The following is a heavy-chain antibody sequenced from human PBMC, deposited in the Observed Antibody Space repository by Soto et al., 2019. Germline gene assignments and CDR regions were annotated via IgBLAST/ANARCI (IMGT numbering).Heavy chain of an antibody. V-gene: IGHV1-69*02. J-gene: IGHJ6*02. D-gene: IGHD2-2*01. CDR2: IIPILGIA. CDR3: ARAHCSSTSCLLSYYFYGMDV. CDR1: GGTFSSYT. Sequence: QVQLVQSGAEVKKPGSSVKVSCKASGGTFSSYTISWVRQAPGQGLEWMGRIIPILGIANYAQKFQGRVTITADKSTSTAYMELSSLRSEDTAVYYCARAHCSSTSCLLSYYFYGMDVWGQGTTVTVAS.